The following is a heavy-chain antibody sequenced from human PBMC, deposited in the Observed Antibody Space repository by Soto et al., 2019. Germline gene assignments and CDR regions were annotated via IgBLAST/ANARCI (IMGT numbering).Heavy chain of an antibody. J-gene: IGHJ4*02. D-gene: IGHD2-15*01. V-gene: IGHV3-48*01. Sequence: GSLRLSCEVSGFSFGTYIMAWVRQAPGKGLEWVSYISGSATSKFYADSVRGRVTISRDNDKNSLSLQMNSLTGEDTGVYFCTRVKGILVAAAFFDYWGRGTPVTVSS. CDR3: TRVKGILVAAAFFDY. CDR2: ISGSATSK. CDR1: GFSFGTYI.